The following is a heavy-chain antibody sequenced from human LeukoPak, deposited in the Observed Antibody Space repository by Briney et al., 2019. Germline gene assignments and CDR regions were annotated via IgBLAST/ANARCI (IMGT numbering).Heavy chain of an antibody. CDR3: ARGGGSSWYGY. J-gene: IGHJ4*02. V-gene: IGHV4-39*07. CDR1: GGSISSSSYY. Sequence: PSETLSLTCTVSGGSISSSSYYWGWIRQPPGKGLEWIGSIYYSGSTYYNPSLKSRVTISVDTSKNQFSLKLSSVTAADTAVYYCARGGGSSWYGYWGQGTLVTVSS. CDR2: IYYSGST. D-gene: IGHD6-13*01.